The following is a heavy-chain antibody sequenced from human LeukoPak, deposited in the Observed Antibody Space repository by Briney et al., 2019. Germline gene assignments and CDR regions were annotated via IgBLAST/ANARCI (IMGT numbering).Heavy chain of an antibody. V-gene: IGHV3-23*01. J-gene: IGHJ4*02. D-gene: IGHD5-18*01. CDR3: TKGSGRGYSYGLEY. Sequence: GGSLRLSCVASGFTFSSYGMTWVRQAPGKGPEWVSVISSSAGSTYYADSVKGRFTISRDNSKNTLYLQMNSLRAEDTAVYYCTKGSGRGYSYGLEYWGQGTLVTVSS. CDR1: GFTFSSYG. CDR2: ISSSAGST.